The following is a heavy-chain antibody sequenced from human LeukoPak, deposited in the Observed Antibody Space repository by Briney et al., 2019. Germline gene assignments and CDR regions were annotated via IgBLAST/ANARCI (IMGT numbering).Heavy chain of an antibody. CDR2: IYYSGST. CDR3: ARGVHYDILTGYHQAPLFDY. D-gene: IGHD3-9*01. J-gene: IGHJ4*02. V-gene: IGHV4-59*01. Sequence: SETLSLTCTVSGGSISSYYWSWIRQPPGKGLEWIGYIYYSGSTNYNPSLKSRVTISVDTSKNQFSLKLSSVTAADTAVYYCARGVHYDILTGYHQAPLFDYWGQGTLVTVSS. CDR1: GGSISSYY.